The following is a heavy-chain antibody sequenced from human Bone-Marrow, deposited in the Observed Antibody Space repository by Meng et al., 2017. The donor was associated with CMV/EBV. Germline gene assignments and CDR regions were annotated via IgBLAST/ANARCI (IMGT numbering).Heavy chain of an antibody. CDR2: VKHDGSET. J-gene: IGHJ6*02. V-gene: IGHV3-7*01. Sequence: LSLTCAASGFTFSDYWMSWVRQAPGKGLEWVANVKHDGSETYYVDSVKGRFTISRDNAKKSLYLQMNSLRAEDTAVYYCARGRGDNWYYYGMDVWGQGTTVTVS. D-gene: IGHD1-1*01. CDR3: ARGRGDNWYYYGMDV. CDR1: GFTFSDYW.